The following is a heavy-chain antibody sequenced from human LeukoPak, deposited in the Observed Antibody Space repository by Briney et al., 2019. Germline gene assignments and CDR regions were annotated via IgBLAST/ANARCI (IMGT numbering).Heavy chain of an antibody. CDR3: AKAYDYVWGSYRDIFDY. Sequence: GGSLRLSCAASGFTFSSYAMGWVRQAPGKGLEWVSAISGSGGSTYYADSVKGRFTISRDNSKNTLYLQMNNLRAEDTAVYYCAKAYDYVWGSYRDIFDYWGQGTLVTVSS. V-gene: IGHV3-23*01. CDR2: ISGSGGST. D-gene: IGHD3-16*02. J-gene: IGHJ4*02. CDR1: GFTFSSYA.